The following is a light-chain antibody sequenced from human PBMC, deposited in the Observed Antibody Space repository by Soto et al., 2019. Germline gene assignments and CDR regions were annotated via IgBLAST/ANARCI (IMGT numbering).Light chain of an antibody. Sequence: QSALTQPPSASGSPGQSVTISCPGTSSDVGAFNYVSWYQQHPGKAPKLMIYEVSKRPSGVPDRFSGSKSGNTASLTVSGLQAEDEADYYCSSYAGSDNYVFGTGTKLTVL. J-gene: IGLJ1*01. CDR1: SSDVGAFNY. CDR2: EVS. V-gene: IGLV2-8*01. CDR3: SSYAGSDNYV.